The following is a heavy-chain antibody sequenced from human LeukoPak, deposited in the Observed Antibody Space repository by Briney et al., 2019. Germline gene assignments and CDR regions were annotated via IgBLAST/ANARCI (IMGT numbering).Heavy chain of an antibody. V-gene: IGHV3-48*03. CDR1: GFTFSSYE. J-gene: IGHJ5*02. CDR3: ARERSYSSGWYSGNWFDP. Sequence: GGSLRLSCAASGFTFSSYEMNWVRQAPGKGLEWIPYMSGSGTTIYYADSVKGRFTISRDNAKNTLYLQMNSLRAEDTAVYYCARERSYSSGWYSGNWFDPWGQGTLVTVSS. CDR2: MSGSGTTI. D-gene: IGHD6-19*01.